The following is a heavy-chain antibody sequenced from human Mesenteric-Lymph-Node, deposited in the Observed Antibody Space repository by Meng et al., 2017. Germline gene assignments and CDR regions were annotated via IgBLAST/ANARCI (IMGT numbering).Heavy chain of an antibody. CDR1: GFTFDDYA. V-gene: IGHV3-43D*03. CDR3: AKDTGRGRELRWVNYFDY. Sequence: GESLKISCAASGFTFDDYAMHWVRQAPGKGLEWVSLISWDGGSTYYADSVKGRFTISRDNSKNSLYLQMNSLRAEDTALYYCAKDTGRGRELRWVNYFDYWGQGTRVTVSS. J-gene: IGHJ4*03. D-gene: IGHD4-23*01. CDR2: ISWDGGST.